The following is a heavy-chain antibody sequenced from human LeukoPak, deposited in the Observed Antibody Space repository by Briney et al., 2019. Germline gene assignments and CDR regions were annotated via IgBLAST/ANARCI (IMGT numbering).Heavy chain of an antibody. D-gene: IGHD3-16*01. Sequence: GGSLRLSCAASGFTVGNNYMSWVRQAPGKGLEWVSLIYSGGGTHYADSVKGRFTISRDSSTNTLFLQMNSLSAEDTAVYYCARDHLITPGLDPWGRGTLVTVSS. CDR3: ARDHLITPGLDP. J-gene: IGHJ5*02. V-gene: IGHV3-53*01. CDR2: IYSGGGT. CDR1: GFTVGNNY.